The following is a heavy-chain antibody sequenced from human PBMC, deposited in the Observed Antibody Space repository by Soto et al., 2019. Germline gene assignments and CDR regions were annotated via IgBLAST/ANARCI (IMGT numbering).Heavy chain of an antibody. CDR2: IDPSDSYI. Sequence: GESLKISCKGSGYSFSNYWISWVRQMPGKGLEWMGRIDPSDSYINYSPSFQDHVTISADQSISTAYLQWSSLKASDTAMYYCARLKVPYYYHGMDVWGQGTTVTVSS. V-gene: IGHV5-10-1*01. CDR1: GYSFSNYW. J-gene: IGHJ6*02. CDR3: ARLKVPYYYHGMDV.